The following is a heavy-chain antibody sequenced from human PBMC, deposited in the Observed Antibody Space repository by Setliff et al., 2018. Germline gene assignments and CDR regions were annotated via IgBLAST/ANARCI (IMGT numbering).Heavy chain of an antibody. CDR3: ARGGEGALGIPYYGMDV. J-gene: IGHJ6*02. CDR2: IDYSGST. D-gene: IGHD2-21*01. V-gene: IGHV4-30-4*08. CDR1: GCSISSGDYY. Sequence: SETLSLTCTVSGCSISSGDYYWSWIRQPPGKGLEWIGYIDYSGSTYYNPSLKSRVTISVDTSKNQFSLKLSSVTAADTAVYSCARGGEGALGIPYYGMDVWGQGTTVTVSS.